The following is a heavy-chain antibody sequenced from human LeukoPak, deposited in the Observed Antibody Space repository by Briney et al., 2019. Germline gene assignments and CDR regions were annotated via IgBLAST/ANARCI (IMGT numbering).Heavy chain of an antibody. D-gene: IGHD4-23*01. CDR3: AKDIKLLDYYYYGMDV. Sequence: PGGSLRLSCTASGFTFNKYSMTWVRQAPGKGLEWVANIKHDGSEKYYVDSVRGRFTISRDNAKNSLYLQMNSLRAEDTALYYCAKDIKLLDYYYYGMDVWGQGTTVTVSS. CDR1: GFTFNKYS. CDR2: IKHDGSEK. V-gene: IGHV3-7*03. J-gene: IGHJ6*02.